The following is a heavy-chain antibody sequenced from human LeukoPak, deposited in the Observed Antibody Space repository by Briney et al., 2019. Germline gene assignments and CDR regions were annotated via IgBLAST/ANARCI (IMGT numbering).Heavy chain of an antibody. CDR3: ARVGARLGYCTNGVCYRGFDP. CDR1: GGSISSYY. D-gene: IGHD2-8*01. CDR2: IYYSGST. J-gene: IGHJ5*02. V-gene: IGHV4-59*12. Sequence: SETLSLTCTVSGGSISSYYWSWIRQPPGKGLEWIGYIYYSGSTNYNPSLKSRVTISVDTSKNQFSLKLSSVTAADTAVYYCARVGARLGYCTNGVCYRGFDPWGQGTLVTVSS.